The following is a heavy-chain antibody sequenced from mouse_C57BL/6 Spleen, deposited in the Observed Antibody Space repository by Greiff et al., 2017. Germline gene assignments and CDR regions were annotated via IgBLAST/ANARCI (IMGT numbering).Heavy chain of an antibody. CDR1: GYTFTSYW. CDR3: ARWDYYSNPYYAMDY. V-gene: IGHV1-52*01. D-gene: IGHD2-5*01. Sequence: QVQLQQPGAELVRPGSSVKLSCKASGYTFTSYWMHWVKQRPIQGLEWIGNIYPSDSETHYNQKFKDKATLTVDKSSSTAYMQLSSLTSEDSAVYYCARWDYYSNPYYAMDYWGQGTSVTVSS. J-gene: IGHJ4*01. CDR2: IYPSDSET.